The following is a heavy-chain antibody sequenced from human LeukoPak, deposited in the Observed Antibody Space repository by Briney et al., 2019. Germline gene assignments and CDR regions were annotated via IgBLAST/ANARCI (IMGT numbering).Heavy chain of an antibody. CDR2: IIPILGIA. Sequence: SVKVSCKASGGTFSSYTISWVRQAPGQGLEWMGRIIPILGIANYAQKFQGRVTITADKSTSTAYMELSSLRSEDTAVYYCAKVPPPGFFSSPSSSPWAREPLVTVSS. CDR3: AKVPPPGFFSSPSSSP. CDR1: GGTFSSYT. D-gene: IGHD2-2*01. J-gene: IGHJ5*02. V-gene: IGHV1-69*02.